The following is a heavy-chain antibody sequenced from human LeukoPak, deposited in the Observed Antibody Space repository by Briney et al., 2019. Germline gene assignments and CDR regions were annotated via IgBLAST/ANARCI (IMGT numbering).Heavy chain of an antibody. CDR2: ISSSSSYI. Sequence: GGSLRLSCAASGFTFSSYSMNWVRQAPGKGLEWVSSISSSSSYIYYADSVKGRFTISRDNAKNTLYLQMNSLRAEDSAVYYCARGDSGYYSDAFDIWGQGTMVTVSS. CDR3: ARGDSGYYSDAFDI. V-gene: IGHV3-21*01. J-gene: IGHJ3*02. CDR1: GFTFSSYS. D-gene: IGHD3-22*01.